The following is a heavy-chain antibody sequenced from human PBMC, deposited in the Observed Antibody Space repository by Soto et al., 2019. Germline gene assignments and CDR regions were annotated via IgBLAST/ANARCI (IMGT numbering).Heavy chain of an antibody. CDR2: INPNSGGT. CDR3: ARDHGGSYIYYGMDV. Sequence: ASVKVSCKASGYTFTGCYMHWVRQAPGQGLEWMGWINPNSGGTNYAQKFQGRVTMTRDTSISTAYMELSRLRSDDTAVYYCARDHGGSYIYYGMDVWGQGTTVTVSS. V-gene: IGHV1-2*02. CDR1: GYTFTGCY. J-gene: IGHJ6*02. D-gene: IGHD1-26*01.